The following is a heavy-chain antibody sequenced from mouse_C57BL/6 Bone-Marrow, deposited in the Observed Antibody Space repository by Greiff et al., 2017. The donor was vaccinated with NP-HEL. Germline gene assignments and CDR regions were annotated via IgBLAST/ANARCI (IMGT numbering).Heavy chain of an antibody. CDR2: ISSGGSYT. J-gene: IGHJ2*01. V-gene: IGHV5-6*01. CDR1: GFTFSSYG. CDR3: AGRSAVYYFDY. Sequence: EVHLVESGGDLVKPGGSLKLSCAASGFTFSSYGMSWVRQTPDKRLEWVATISSGGSYTYYPDSVKGRFTISRDNATTTLYLQMSSLKSEDTAIYYCAGRSAVYYFDYWGQGTTLTVSS.